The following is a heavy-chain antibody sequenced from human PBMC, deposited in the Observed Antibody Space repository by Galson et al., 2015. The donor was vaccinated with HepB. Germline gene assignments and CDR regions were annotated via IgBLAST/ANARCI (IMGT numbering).Heavy chain of an antibody. CDR3: AKGFRGQRRLSGSFMNY. CDR1: GFTFSSYG. Sequence: SLRLSCAASGFTFSSYGMHWVRQAPGEGLEWVTVISYDGSNKYYADSVKGRFTISRDNSKNTLYLQMNSLRAEDTAVYYCAKGFRGQRRLSGSFMNYWGQGTLVTVSS. CDR2: ISYDGSNK. J-gene: IGHJ4*02. V-gene: IGHV3-30*18. D-gene: IGHD1-26*01.